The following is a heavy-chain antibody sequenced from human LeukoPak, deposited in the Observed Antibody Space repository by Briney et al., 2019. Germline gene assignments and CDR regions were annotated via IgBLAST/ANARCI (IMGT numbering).Heavy chain of an antibody. Sequence: SQTLSLTCTVSGGSISSGDYYWSWIRQPPGKGLEWIGYIYYSGSTYYNPSLKSRVTISVDTSKNQFSLKLSSVTAADTAVYYCARVWELAADWSWFDPWGQGTLVTVSS. J-gene: IGHJ5*02. D-gene: IGHD1-26*01. CDR3: ARVWELAADWSWFDP. V-gene: IGHV4-30-4*08. CDR1: GGSISSGDYY. CDR2: IYYSGST.